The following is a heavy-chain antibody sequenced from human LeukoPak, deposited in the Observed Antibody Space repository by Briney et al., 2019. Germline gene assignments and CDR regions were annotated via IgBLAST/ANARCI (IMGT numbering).Heavy chain of an antibody. CDR2: IYTDGST. Sequence: GGSLRLSCAASGFTFSSYSMNWVRQAPGKGLEWVSVIYTDGSTYYADSVKGRFTISRDNSKNTLYLQMNSLRAEDTAVYYCARVTLYYYGSGQSLDWGQGTLVTVSS. CDR3: ARVTLYYYGSGQSLD. CDR1: GFTFSSYS. D-gene: IGHD3-10*01. J-gene: IGHJ4*02. V-gene: IGHV3-53*01.